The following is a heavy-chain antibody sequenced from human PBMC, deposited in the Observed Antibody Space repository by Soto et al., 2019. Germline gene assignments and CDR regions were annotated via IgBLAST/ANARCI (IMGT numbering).Heavy chain of an antibody. V-gene: IGHV4-59*01. Sequence: QVQLQESGPGLVKPSETLSLTCTVSGGSINSYYWSWIRQPPGKGLEWIGYIYYSGSTNYNPSLKSRVTISVDTSKNQFSLKLSSVTAADTAVHYCARRYGSCFDYWGQGTLVTVSS. D-gene: IGHD1-26*01. J-gene: IGHJ4*02. CDR2: IYYSGST. CDR3: ARRYGSCFDY. CDR1: GGSINSYY.